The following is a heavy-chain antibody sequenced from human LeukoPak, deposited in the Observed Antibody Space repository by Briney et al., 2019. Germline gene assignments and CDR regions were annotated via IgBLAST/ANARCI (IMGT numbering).Heavy chain of an antibody. Sequence: KPSETLSLTCTVSGVSISSSTYYWGWIRQPPGKGLEWIGSIYYSGSTFYNPSLKSRVTISVDTSKNQFSLKLSSVTAADTAVYYCARRSSRDGYNWDFDYWGQGTLVTVSS. V-gene: IGHV4-39*07. CDR1: GVSISSSTYY. CDR2: IYYSGST. CDR3: ARRSSRDGYNWDFDY. J-gene: IGHJ4*02. D-gene: IGHD5-24*01.